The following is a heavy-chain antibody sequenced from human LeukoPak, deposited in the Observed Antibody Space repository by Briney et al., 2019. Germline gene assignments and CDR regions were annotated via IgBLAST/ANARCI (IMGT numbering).Heavy chain of an antibody. CDR1: GFTFSTYN. V-gene: IGHV3-48*01. Sequence: GGSLRLSCAASGFTFSTYNMNWVRQAPGKGLEWVSYITSDTSTKYYADSVKGRFTISRDNSKNTLYLQMNSLRVEDTAVYYCAQRYDYWGQGTLVTVSS. J-gene: IGHJ4*02. CDR2: ITSDTSTK. CDR3: AQRYDY.